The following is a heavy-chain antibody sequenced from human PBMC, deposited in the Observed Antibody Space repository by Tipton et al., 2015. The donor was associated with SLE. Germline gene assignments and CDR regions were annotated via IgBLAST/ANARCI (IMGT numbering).Heavy chain of an antibody. CDR2: IYTSGST. D-gene: IGHD1-14*01. V-gene: IGHV4-61*09. CDR3: ARVRNLLDY. J-gene: IGHJ4*02. Sequence: TLSLTCTVSGGSISSGSYFWGWIRQPAGKGLEWIGHIYTSGSTNYNPSLKSRVSLSVDTSKNQFSLKLSSVTAADTAVYYCARVRNLLDYWGQGTLVTVSS. CDR1: GGSISSGSYF.